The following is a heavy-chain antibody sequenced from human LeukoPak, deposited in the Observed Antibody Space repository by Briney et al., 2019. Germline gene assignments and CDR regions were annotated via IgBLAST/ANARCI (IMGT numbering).Heavy chain of an antibody. CDR2: IIPIFGTA. CDR1: GGTFSSYA. Sequence: ASVKVSCKASGGTFSSYAISWVRQAPGQGLEWMGGIIPIFGTANYAQKFQGRVTITTAESTSTAYMELSSLRSEDTAVYYCARGYGSGSYFDAFDIWGQGTMVTVSS. D-gene: IGHD3-10*01. J-gene: IGHJ3*02. V-gene: IGHV1-69*05. CDR3: ARGYGSGSYFDAFDI.